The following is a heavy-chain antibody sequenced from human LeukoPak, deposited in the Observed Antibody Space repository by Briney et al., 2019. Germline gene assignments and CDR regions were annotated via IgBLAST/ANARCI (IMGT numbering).Heavy chain of an antibody. J-gene: IGHJ4*02. CDR2: ISGYDGNT. CDR3: ARDPRGYSVDY. Sequence: ASVKVSCLASGYTLTSYYMHWVRQAPGQGLAWMGWISGYDGNTKYAQKLQGRVTMTTDTSTSTANMELRSLRTDDTAVYYCARDPRGYSVDYWGQGTLVTVSS. V-gene: IGHV1-18*04. CDR1: GYTLTSYY. D-gene: IGHD4-23*01.